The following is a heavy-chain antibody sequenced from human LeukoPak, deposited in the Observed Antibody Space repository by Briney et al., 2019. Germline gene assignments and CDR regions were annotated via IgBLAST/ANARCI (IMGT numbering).Heavy chain of an antibody. CDR2: INPNSGGT. Sequence: ASVKVSCKASGYTFTGYYMHWVRQAPGQGLEWMGWINPNSGGTNYAQKFQGRVTMTRDTSISTAYMELSRLRSDDTAVYYCAVYDSSGYYWFDYWGQGTLVTVSS. J-gene: IGHJ4*02. CDR3: AVYDSSGYYWFDY. D-gene: IGHD3-22*01. V-gene: IGHV1-2*02. CDR1: GYTFTGYY.